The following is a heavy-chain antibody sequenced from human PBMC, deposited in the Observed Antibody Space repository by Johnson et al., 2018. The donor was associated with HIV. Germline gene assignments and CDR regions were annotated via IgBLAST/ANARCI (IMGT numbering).Heavy chain of an antibody. D-gene: IGHD1-26*01. CDR2: ISFAGNIK. J-gene: IGHJ3*02. CDR1: GFTFSNFG. Sequence: QVQVVESGGGVVQPGRSLRLSCTASGFTFSNFGFYWVRQAPGKGLEWVAAISFAGNIKYYADSVKGRFTISRENSKNTLYLQMNSLRAEDTAVYYCAKDTVSGSYYDAFDIWGQGTMVTVSS. CDR3: AKDTVSGSYYDAFDI. V-gene: IGHV3-30*18.